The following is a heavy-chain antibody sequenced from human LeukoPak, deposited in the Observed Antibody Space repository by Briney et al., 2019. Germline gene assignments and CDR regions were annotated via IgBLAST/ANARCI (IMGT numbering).Heavy chain of an antibody. D-gene: IGHD2-2*01. CDR1: GYTFTSYD. J-gene: IGHJ4*02. CDR2: MNTNSGNT. V-gene: IGHV1-8*01. Sequence: GASVKVSCKASGYTFTSYDINWVRQATGQGLEWMGWMNTNSGNTGHAQKFQGRLTMTRDTSTNTAYMELSSLRSEDTAVYYCARDNGLGYCSSTSCYLDYWGQGTLVTVSS. CDR3: ARDNGLGYCSSTSCYLDY.